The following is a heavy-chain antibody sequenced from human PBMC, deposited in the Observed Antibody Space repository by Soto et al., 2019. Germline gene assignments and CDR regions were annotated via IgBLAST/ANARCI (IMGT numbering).Heavy chain of an antibody. CDR2: IYHGGST. J-gene: IGHJ4*02. CDR3: ARGPPLGY. CDR1: GGSISSGDYC. Sequence: SETMSLTCTVSGGSISSGDYCRSWIRQPPGKGLECIGYIYHGGSTYYNPSLKSRVTISVDRSKNQFSLKLSSVTAADTAVYYCARGPPLGYWGQGTLVTVSS. V-gene: IGHV4-30-2*01.